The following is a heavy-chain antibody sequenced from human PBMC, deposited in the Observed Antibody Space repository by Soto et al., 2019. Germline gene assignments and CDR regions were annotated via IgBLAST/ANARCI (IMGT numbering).Heavy chain of an antibody. CDR2: IYYSGST. V-gene: IGHV4-59*08. Sequence: SETLSLTCTVSGGSISSYYWSWIRQPPGKGLEWIGYIYYSGSTNYNPSLKSRVTISVDTSKNQFSLKLSSVTAADTAVYYCARHIQGYDYFDYWGQGTLVTVSS. D-gene: IGHD5-12*01. CDR1: GGSISSYY. J-gene: IGHJ4*02. CDR3: ARHIQGYDYFDY.